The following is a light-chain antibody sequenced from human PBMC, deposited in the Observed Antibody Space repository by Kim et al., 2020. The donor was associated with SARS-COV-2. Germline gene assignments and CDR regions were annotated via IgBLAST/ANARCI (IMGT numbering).Light chain of an antibody. CDR3: NLRDSGGYHWV. CDR2: GKN. CDR1: SLRSYY. V-gene: IGLV3-19*01. Sequence: SSELTQDPAVSVALGQTVRITCQGDSLRSYYASWYQQKSGQAPVLVIYGKNNRPSGIPDRFSGSTSGNTASLTITGAQAEDEADYYCNLRDSGGYHWVFGGGTQLTVL. J-gene: IGLJ3*02.